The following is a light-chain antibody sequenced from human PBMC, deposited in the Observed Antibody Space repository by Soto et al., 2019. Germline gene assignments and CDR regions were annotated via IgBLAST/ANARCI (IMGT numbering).Light chain of an antibody. CDR1: QGISNY. Sequence: DLRWTLSAASLSFSPRDRVPITCRASQGISNYLALYQQKPGKVPKLLIYDASTLQSGVPSRFSGSGSGTDFTLTISCLQPEDVATYYCQKYNCGPRTFGEGTKVDIK. CDR2: DAS. V-gene: IGKV1-27*01. CDR3: QKYNCGPRT. J-gene: IGKJ4*01.